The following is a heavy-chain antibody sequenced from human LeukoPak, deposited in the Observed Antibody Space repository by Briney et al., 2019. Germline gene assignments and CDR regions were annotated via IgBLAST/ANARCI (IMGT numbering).Heavy chain of an antibody. CDR2: ISGSGGRT. Sequence: GGSLRLSCAASGFTFSSYAMSWVRQAPGKGLEWVSAISGSGGRTYYADSVKGRFTISRDNSKNTLYLQMNSLRAEDTAVYYCAKGLGGIVVVPYDYWGQGTLVTVSS. CDR1: GFTFSSYA. J-gene: IGHJ4*02. V-gene: IGHV3-23*01. CDR3: AKGLGGIVVVPYDY. D-gene: IGHD2-2*01.